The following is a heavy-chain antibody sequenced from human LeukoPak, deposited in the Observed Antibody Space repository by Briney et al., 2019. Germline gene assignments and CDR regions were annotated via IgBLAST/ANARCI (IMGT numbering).Heavy chain of an antibody. V-gene: IGHV4-59*01. CDR1: GGSISSYY. CDR2: IYYSGGT. Sequence: SETLSLTCTVSGGSISSYYWSWIRQPPGKGLEWIGYIYYSGGTNYNPSLKSRVTISVDTSKNQFSLKLSSVTAADTAVYYCARFTRGEYYYMDVWGKGTTVTVSS. J-gene: IGHJ6*03. CDR3: ARFTRGEYYYMDV. D-gene: IGHD3-16*01.